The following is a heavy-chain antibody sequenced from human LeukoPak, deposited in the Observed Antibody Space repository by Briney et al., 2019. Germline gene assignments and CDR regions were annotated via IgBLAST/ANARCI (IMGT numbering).Heavy chain of an antibody. Sequence: SETLSLPCDVSGYSISNDYYWGWIRQPPGKGLEWIGSIYHTGSSYYNPSLKSRVAISVDTPKNELFLKMRSVTAADTAVYYCARGGIVVAIYFDFWGRKTLVPVSS. CDR3: ARGGIVVAIYFDF. V-gene: IGHV4-38-2*01. CDR2: IYHTGSS. D-gene: IGHD2-15*01. CDR1: GYSISNDYY. J-gene: IGHJ4*02.